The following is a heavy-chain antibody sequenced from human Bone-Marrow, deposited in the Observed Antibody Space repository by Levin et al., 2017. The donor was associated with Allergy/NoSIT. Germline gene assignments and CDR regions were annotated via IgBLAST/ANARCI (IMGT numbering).Heavy chain of an antibody. Sequence: GGSLRLSCQASGFTFRIYWMNWVRQAPGKGLEWVANIKQDGSDKYYVDSVRGRFTISRDNDKSSLFLQMNSLRAVDTAVYYCARDLWTAAAGTVDSWGQGTLVTVSS. D-gene: IGHD6-13*01. CDR3: ARDLWTAAAGTVDS. J-gene: IGHJ4*02. CDR1: GFTFRIYW. V-gene: IGHV3-7*04. CDR2: IKQDGSDK.